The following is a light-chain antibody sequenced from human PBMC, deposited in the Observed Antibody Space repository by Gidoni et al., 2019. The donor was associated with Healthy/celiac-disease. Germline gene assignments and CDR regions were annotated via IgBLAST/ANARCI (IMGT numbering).Light chain of an antibody. CDR1: SSNIGSNT. Sequence: QSVLPQPPSASGTPGQGVTTSCSGSSSNIGSNTVNWYQQLPGTAPKLLIYSNNQRPSGVPDRFSGSKSGTSASLAISGLQSEDEADYYCAAWDDSLNGPVFGGGTKLTVL. CDR2: SNN. CDR3: AAWDDSLNGPV. J-gene: IGLJ2*01. V-gene: IGLV1-44*01.